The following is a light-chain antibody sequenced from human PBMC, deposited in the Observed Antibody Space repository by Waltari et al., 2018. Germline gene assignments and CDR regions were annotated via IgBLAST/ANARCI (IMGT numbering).Light chain of an antibody. CDR2: GKN. Sequence: SSELTQDPAVSVALGQTVRLPCPGDSPRSYYASWYQQKPGQAPVLVIYGKNNRPSGVPDRFSGSSSGNTASLTITGAQAEDEADYYCNSRDSSGNHVVFGGGTKLTVL. J-gene: IGLJ2*01. V-gene: IGLV3-19*01. CDR3: NSRDSSGNHVV. CDR1: SPRSYY.